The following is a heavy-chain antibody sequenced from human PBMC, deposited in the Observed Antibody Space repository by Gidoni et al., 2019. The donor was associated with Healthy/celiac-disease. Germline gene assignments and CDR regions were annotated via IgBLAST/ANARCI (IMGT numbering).Heavy chain of an antibody. Sequence: APGKGLEWVAVISYDGSNKYYADSVKGRFTISRDNSKNTLYLQMNSLRAEDTAVYYCAKDEASGIVGTQGDLDYWGQGTLVTVSS. CDR2: ISYDGSNK. CDR3: AKDEASGIVGTQGDLDY. V-gene: IGHV3-30*18. D-gene: IGHD1-26*01. J-gene: IGHJ4*02.